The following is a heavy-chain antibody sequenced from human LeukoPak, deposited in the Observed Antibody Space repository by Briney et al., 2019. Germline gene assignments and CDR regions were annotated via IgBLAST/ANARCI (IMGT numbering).Heavy chain of an antibody. Sequence: PSETLSLTCNVSGGSISSSSSYWGWIRQPPGKGLEWIGSIYYSGSTYYNPSLKSRVTISVDTSKNQFSLKLTSVTAADTALYYCARDLRYDNSVSGVFGAQGTVVTVPS. D-gene: IGHD3-22*01. J-gene: IGHJ3*01. CDR2: IYYSGST. CDR3: ARDLRYDNSVSGVF. V-gene: IGHV4-39*07. CDR1: GGSISSSSSY.